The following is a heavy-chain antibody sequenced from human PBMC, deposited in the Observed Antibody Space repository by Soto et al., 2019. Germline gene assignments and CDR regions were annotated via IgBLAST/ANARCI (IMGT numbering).Heavy chain of an antibody. Sequence: GGSLRLSCAASGFTFSSYAMHWVRQAPGKGLEWVAVISYDGSNKYYADSVKGRFTISRDNSKNTLYLQMNSLRAEDTAVYYCARDWGYCSSTSCRAPYGMDVWGQGTTVTV. CDR1: GFTFSSYA. J-gene: IGHJ6*02. D-gene: IGHD2-2*01. V-gene: IGHV3-30-3*01. CDR3: ARDWGYCSSTSCRAPYGMDV. CDR2: ISYDGSNK.